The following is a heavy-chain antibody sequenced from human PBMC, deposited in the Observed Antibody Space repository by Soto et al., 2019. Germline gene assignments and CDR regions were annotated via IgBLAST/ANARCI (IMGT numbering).Heavy chain of an antibody. D-gene: IGHD5-12*01. J-gene: IGHJ4*02. CDR3: AKSPRGEMATD. CDR1: GYTFINYH. CDR2: INTYNGMT. Sequence: QVQLVQSGGEVKKPGASVTVSCKASGYTFINYHITWVRQAPGQGLEWMAWINTYNGMTDYAQRFQGRVTMTRDTSTSTAYLELRNPGSDDTAVYFCAKSPRGEMATDWGQGDLVTVSS. V-gene: IGHV1-18*01.